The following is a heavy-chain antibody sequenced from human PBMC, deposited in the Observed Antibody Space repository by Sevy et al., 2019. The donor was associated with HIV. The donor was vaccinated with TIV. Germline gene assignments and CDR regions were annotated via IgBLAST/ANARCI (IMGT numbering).Heavy chain of an antibody. V-gene: IGHV4-59*01. Sequence: SETLSLTCTVSGDSIRNYYCSWIRQSPGKGLEWIGYIYYSGTTNYNPSLKSRVTISANTSKNQFSLKLSSVTAADTAIYYCATANPYYYYGMDVWGQGTTVTVSS. CDR3: ATANPYYYYGMDV. J-gene: IGHJ6*02. CDR2: IYYSGTT. CDR1: GDSIRNYY.